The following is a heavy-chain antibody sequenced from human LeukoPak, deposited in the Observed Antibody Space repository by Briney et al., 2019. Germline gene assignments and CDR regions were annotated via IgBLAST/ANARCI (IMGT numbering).Heavy chain of an antibody. CDR1: GGSISSYY. Sequence: SETLSLTCTVSGGSISSYYWSWIRQPPGKGLEWIGYIYYSGSTNYNPSLKSRVTISVDPSQNQFSLKLSSVTAADTAVYYCARDQGIAVATYYFDFWGQGTLVTVSS. CDR2: IYYSGST. V-gene: IGHV4-59*01. J-gene: IGHJ4*02. CDR3: ARDQGIAVATYYFDF. D-gene: IGHD6-19*01.